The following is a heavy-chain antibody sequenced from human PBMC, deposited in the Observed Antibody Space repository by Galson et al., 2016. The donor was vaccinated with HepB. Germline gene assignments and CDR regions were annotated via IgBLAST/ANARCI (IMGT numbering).Heavy chain of an antibody. CDR2: IKQDGSEK. J-gene: IGHJ4*02. CDR3: ASAPAATESDY. D-gene: IGHD6-25*01. CDR1: GFTLSGYW. Sequence: SLRLSCAASGFTLSGYWMTWVRQAPGKGLEWVANIKQDGSEKNYVDSVKGRFTISRDNAKSLVYLQMNSLRAEDTAMYYCASAPAATESDYWGQGTLVTVSP. V-gene: IGHV3-7*01.